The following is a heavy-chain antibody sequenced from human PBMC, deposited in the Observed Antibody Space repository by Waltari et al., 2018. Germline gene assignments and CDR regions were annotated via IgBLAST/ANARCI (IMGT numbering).Heavy chain of an antibody. J-gene: IGHJ3*02. V-gene: IGHV4-4*07. Sequence: QVQLQESGPGLVKPSETLSLTCTVSGGSISSYYWSWIRQPAGKGLEWIGRIYTSGSTNFNPSLKGRVTMSVDTSKNEFSLKLSSVAAADTAVYYCARGPDGYDSSGYQAFDIWGQGTMVTVSS. CDR1: GGSISSYY. D-gene: IGHD3-22*01. CDR2: IYTSGST. CDR3: ARGPDGYDSSGYQAFDI.